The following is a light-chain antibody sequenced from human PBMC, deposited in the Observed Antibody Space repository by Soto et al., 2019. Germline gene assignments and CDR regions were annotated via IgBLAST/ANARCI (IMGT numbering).Light chain of an antibody. V-gene: IGKV3-20*01. CDR3: QQYGRSIT. CDR2: DAS. CDR1: QTVRNND. J-gene: IGKJ5*01. Sequence: EFVLTQSPGTLSLSPGERATLSCSASQTVRNNDLAWYQQKPGQAPRLRIYDASSRATGIPDRFTGSWSGTDFTLTISRLEPEDFAVFYCQQYGRSITFGQGTRLEIK.